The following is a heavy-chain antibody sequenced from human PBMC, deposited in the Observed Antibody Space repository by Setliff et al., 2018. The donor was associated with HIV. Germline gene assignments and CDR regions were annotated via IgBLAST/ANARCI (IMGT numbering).Heavy chain of an antibody. V-gene: IGHV4-39*01. CDR3: ASRVYYYDSNNFLREEGFDP. CDR1: GGSASNSRYY. J-gene: IGHJ5*02. D-gene: IGHD3-22*01. CDR2: IHYNERT. Sequence: ETLSLTCTVSGGSASNSRYYWAWIRQPPGKGLEYIGSIHYNERTYYNPSLKSRVAISIDTSKNQFSLNLTSVTAADTAVYYCASRVYYYDSNNFLREEGFDPWGQGTLVTVSS.